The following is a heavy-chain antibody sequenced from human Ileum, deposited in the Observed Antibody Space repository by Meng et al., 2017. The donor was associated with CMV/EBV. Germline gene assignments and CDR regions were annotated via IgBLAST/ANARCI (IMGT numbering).Heavy chain of an antibody. V-gene: IGHV4-34*01. CDR2: INHRGNT. Sequence: QVQLTQWGAGLLKPSETLSLMCAVQGSAFSDYYWTWIRQFPGKGLEWIGEINHRGNTNYNPSLKSRVTISIDTSRNQFSLKLTSVTATDKAVYYCARASPQRRFLSYWGQGTLVTVSS. CDR1: GSAFSDYY. D-gene: IGHD3-3*01. J-gene: IGHJ4*02. CDR3: ARASPQRRFLSY.